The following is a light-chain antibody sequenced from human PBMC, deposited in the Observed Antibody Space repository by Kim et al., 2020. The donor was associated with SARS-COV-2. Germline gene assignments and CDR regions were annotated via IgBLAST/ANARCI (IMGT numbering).Light chain of an antibody. CDR1: QSISTK. CDR3: QQYNDWRT. CDR2: GAS. J-gene: IGKJ1*01. Sequence: EIVMTQSPANLSVSPGERVTLSCRASQSISTKLAWYQQKPGQAPRLLIYGASTRASGIPARFSGSGSGTEFTLSISSLHSEDFAVYYCQQYNDWRTFGQGTKVDIK. V-gene: IGKV3-15*01.